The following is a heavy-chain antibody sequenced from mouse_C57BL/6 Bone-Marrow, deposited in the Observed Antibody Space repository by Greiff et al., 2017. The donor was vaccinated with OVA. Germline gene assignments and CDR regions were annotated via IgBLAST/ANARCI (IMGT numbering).Heavy chain of an antibody. CDR3: AKPSNCDSWFAY. CDR1: GYTFTSYG. V-gene: IGHV1-81*01. J-gene: IGHJ3*01. CDR2: IYPRSGNT. Sequence: QVQLQQSGAELARPGASVKLSCKASGYTFTSYGISWVKQRTGQGLEWIGEIYPRSGNTYYNEKFKGKATLTADKSSSTAYMELRSLTSEDSAVYFCAKPSNCDSWFAYWGQGTLVTVSA. D-gene: IGHD4-1*01.